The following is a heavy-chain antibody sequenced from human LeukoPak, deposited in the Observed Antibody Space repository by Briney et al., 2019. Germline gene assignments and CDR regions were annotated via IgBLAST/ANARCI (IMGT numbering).Heavy chain of an antibody. D-gene: IGHD1-26*01. J-gene: IGHJ4*02. V-gene: IGHV4-59*01. Sequence: SETLSLTCTVSGGSISSYYWSWIRQPPGKGLEWIGYIYYSGSTNYSPSLKSRVTISVDTSKNQFSLKLSSVTAADTAVYYCARDLGVGASDYWGQGTLVTVSS. CDR1: GGSISSYY. CDR2: IYYSGST. CDR3: ARDLGVGASDY.